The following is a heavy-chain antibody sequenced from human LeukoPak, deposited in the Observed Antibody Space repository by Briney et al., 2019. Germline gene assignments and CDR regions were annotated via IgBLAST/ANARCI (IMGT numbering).Heavy chain of an antibody. Sequence: ASVKVSCKASIYTFSDYGVTWVRQAPGQGLEWVGRINPNSGGTNYAQKFQGRVTMTRDTSISTAYMELSRLRSDDTAVYYCARRIAARLIPYYYYYMDVWGKGTTVTVSS. CDR2: INPNSGGT. J-gene: IGHJ6*03. CDR3: ARRIAARLIPYYYYYMDV. D-gene: IGHD6-6*01. V-gene: IGHV1-2*02. CDR1: IYTFSDYG.